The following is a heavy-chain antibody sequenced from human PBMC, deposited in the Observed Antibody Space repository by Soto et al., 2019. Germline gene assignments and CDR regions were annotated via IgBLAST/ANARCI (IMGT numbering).Heavy chain of an antibody. CDR2: INPGGGNA. CDR1: GYTFTNYY. CDR3: ARGSEDVVVVPAALPPFDP. Sequence: ASVKVSCKASGYTFTNYYMHWVRQAPGQGLEWVGIINPGGGNATYAQKFLGRVTMTRGTSTTTVSMELSSLGSEDTAVYFCARGSEDVVVVPAALPPFDPWGQGTLVTVSS. V-gene: IGHV1-46*01. J-gene: IGHJ5*02. D-gene: IGHD2-2*01.